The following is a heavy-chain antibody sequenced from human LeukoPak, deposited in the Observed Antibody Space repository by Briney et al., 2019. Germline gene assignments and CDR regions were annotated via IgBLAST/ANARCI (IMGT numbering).Heavy chain of an antibody. Sequence: SVKVSCKASGGTFSSYAISWVRQAPGQGLEWMGGIIPIFGTADYAQKFQGRVTITTDTSTSTAYMELSSLRSEDTAVYYCASGPSREWRPRNYYFDYWGQGTLVTVSS. CDR2: IIPIFGTA. CDR1: GGTFSSYA. CDR3: ASGPSREWRPRNYYFDY. V-gene: IGHV1-69*05. J-gene: IGHJ4*02. D-gene: IGHD3-3*01.